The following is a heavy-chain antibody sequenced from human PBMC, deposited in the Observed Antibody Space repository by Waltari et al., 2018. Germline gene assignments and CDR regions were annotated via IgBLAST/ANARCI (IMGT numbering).Heavy chain of an antibody. V-gene: IGHV4-4*07. J-gene: IGHJ4*02. CDR3: ARGKQWLGYFDY. D-gene: IGHD6-19*01. Sequence: QVQLQESGPGLVKPSETLSLTCTVSGGSISSYYWSWIRQPAGKGLAWIGRIYTSGSTNYNPSLKSRVTMSVDTSKNQFSLKLSSVTAADTAVYYCARGKQWLGYFDYWGQGTLVTVSS. CDR1: GGSISSYY. CDR2: IYTSGST.